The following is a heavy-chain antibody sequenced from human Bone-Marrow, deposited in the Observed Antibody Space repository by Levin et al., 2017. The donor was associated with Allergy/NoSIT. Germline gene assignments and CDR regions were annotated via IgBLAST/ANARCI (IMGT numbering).Heavy chain of an antibody. CDR2: IDHSGNT. CDR3: TRTGGQRYGMDV. Sequence: GSLRLSCAVSGGSFSPYSWSWIRQSPERGLEYIGEIDHSGNTNYNPSLKSRVTISLDTSRNQFSVKMNSVTAADTAVYYCTRTGGQRYGMDVWGQGTTVTVSS. D-gene: IGHD3-16*02. J-gene: IGHJ6*02. CDR1: GGSFSPYS. V-gene: IGHV4-34*01.